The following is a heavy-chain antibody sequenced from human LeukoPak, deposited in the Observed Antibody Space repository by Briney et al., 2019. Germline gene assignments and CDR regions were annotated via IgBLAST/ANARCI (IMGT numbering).Heavy chain of an antibody. CDR2: ISGGGAET. CDR3: AKGGDYDILTAYYNS. J-gene: IGHJ4*02. D-gene: IGHD3-9*01. V-gene: IGHV3-23*01. CDR1: GSTFKTYG. Sequence: GGSLRLSCEASGSTFKTYGMNWVRQAPGKGLEWVSSISGGGAETYYADSVKGRFTISRDNSKDTLYLRMNSLTAEDTAVYYCAKGGDYDILTAYYNSWGQGTLVTVSS.